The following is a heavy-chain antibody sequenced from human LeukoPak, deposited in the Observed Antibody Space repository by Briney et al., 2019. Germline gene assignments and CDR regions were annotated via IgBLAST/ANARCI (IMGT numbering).Heavy chain of an antibody. CDR3: ASDLNV. V-gene: IGHV3-66*01. CDR2: TYVGGNT. J-gene: IGHJ4*02. CDR1: GFTISNTY. Sequence: GGTLRLSCAASGFTISNTYISWVRQAPGKGPEWVSVTYVGGNTDSADFVKDRFTISTDDSKNTLYLHMNNLKAEDTAVYCCASDLNVWGQGTLVTVSS.